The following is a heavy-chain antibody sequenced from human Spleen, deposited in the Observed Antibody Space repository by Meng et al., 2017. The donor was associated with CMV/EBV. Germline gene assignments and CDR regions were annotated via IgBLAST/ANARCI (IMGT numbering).Heavy chain of an antibody. CDR1: GFTFSSYG. V-gene: IGHV3-30*19. J-gene: IGHJ4*02. Sequence: GESLKISCVASGFTFSSYGMHWVRQAPGKGLESVAVISSDGSNKYYADSVKGRFTISRDNSRNTLYLQMNSLRAADTAMYYCGRGGGYCSTTSCHGVDYWGQGTLVTVSS. CDR3: GRGGGYCSTTSCHGVDY. CDR2: ISSDGSNK. D-gene: IGHD2-2*01.